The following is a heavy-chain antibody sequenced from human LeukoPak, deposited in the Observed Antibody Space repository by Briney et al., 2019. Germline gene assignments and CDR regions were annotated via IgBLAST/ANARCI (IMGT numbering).Heavy chain of an antibody. CDR3: ARHPSSTRGWPLDY. J-gene: IGHJ4*02. Sequence: GESLKISCKGSGFTSANNWIGWVRQMSGKDLEWMGIIYLGDSDTRYSPSFQGQVTISADKSINTAYLQWSSLKASDTAIYYCARHPSSTRGWPLDYWGQGTLLTVSS. CDR1: GFTSANNW. D-gene: IGHD6-19*01. V-gene: IGHV5-51*01. CDR2: IYLGDSDT.